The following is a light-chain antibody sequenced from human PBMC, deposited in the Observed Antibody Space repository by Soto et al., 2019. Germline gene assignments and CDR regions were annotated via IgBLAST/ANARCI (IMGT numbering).Light chain of an antibody. CDR2: DAS. CDR1: QAISNY. Sequence: DIQMTQSPSSLSASVGDRVTITCQASQAISNYLNWYQQKPGKAPKLLIYDASNLETGVPSRFSGSGSGTDFTFTISSRQPEDIATYYCQQYDNLPITFGQGTRLEIK. V-gene: IGKV1-33*01. J-gene: IGKJ5*01. CDR3: QQYDNLPIT.